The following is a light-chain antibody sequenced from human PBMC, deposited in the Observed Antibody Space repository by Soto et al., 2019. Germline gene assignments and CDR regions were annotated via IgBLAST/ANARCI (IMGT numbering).Light chain of an antibody. V-gene: IGLV2-14*01. Sequence: QSALTRPASVSGPPGQSITISCTGTRSDVGAYNYVSWYQQHPGKAPKLMIYEVSNRPSGVSNRFSGSKSGNTASLTISGLQAEDEADYYCSSYISSSTLVFGTGTKVTVL. CDR2: EVS. CDR3: SSYISSSTLV. J-gene: IGLJ1*01. CDR1: RSDVGAYNY.